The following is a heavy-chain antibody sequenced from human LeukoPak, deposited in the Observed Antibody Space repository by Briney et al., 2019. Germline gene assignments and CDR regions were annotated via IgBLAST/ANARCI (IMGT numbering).Heavy chain of an antibody. CDR3: ARDRPTGASRVFVVQ. V-gene: IGHV3-21*06. Sequence: GGSLRLSCTASGFSFSTYAMTWARQAPGKGLEWISSMSSGSRYIYYADSVRGRFTISRDNTKNSLYLLMNNLRAKDTAIYYCARDRPTGASRVFVVQWGQGTPVTVAS. J-gene: IGHJ4*02. D-gene: IGHD2-15*01. CDR2: MSSGSRYI. CDR1: GFSFSTYA.